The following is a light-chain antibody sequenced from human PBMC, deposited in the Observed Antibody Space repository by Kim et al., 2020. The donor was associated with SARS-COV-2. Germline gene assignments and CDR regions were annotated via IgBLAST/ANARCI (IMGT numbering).Light chain of an antibody. J-gene: IGKJ1*01. Sequence: ASVGDGVTITCRASQGINRDLALYQQRPGKVPNLLIYGASTLQSGVPSRFSGGGSGTDFTLTISGLQPEDVATYYCQKYNSAPWTFGQGTKVEIK. CDR1: QGINRD. CDR3: QKYNSAPWT. CDR2: GAS. V-gene: IGKV1-27*01.